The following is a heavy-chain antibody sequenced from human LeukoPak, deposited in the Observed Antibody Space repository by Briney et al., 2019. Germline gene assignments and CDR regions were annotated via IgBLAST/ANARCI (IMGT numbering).Heavy chain of an antibody. CDR2: IYYSGST. CDR1: GGSISSHY. D-gene: IGHD3-16*01. Sequence: PSETLSLTCTVSGGSISSHYWSWIRQPPGKGLEWIGYIYYSGSTNYNPSLKSRVTISVDTSKNQFSLKLSSVTAADTAVYYCARPFTGSYWYFDLWGRGTLVTVSS. CDR3: ARPFTGSYWYFDL. J-gene: IGHJ2*01. V-gene: IGHV4-59*11.